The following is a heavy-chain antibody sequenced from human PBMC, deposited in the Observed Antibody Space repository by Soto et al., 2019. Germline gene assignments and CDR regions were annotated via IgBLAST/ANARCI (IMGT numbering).Heavy chain of an antibody. D-gene: IGHD3-22*01. CDR3: ARDYITMIVVVHLGY. CDR1: GYTFTIYG. J-gene: IGHJ4*02. V-gene: IGHV1-18*01. Sequence: ASVKVSCKASGYTFTIYGISWVLQSPLQGLDWMGWISAYNGNTNYAQKLQGRVTMTTDTSTSTAYMELRSLRSDDTAVYYCARDYITMIVVVHLGYWGQGTLVTVSS. CDR2: ISAYNGNT.